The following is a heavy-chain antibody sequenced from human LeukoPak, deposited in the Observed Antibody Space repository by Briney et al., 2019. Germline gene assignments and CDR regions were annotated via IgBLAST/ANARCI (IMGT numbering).Heavy chain of an antibody. CDR2: ISSSSSYI. CDR1: GFTFSSYS. Sequence: GGSLRLSCAASGFTFSSYSMNWVRQAPGKGLEWVSSISSSSSYIYYADSVKGRFTISRDNAKNSLYLQMNSLRAEDTAVYYCARDFPARVYNWNYVSSVWGQGTLVTVSS. D-gene: IGHD1-7*01. CDR3: ARDFPARVYNWNYVSSV. V-gene: IGHV3-21*01. J-gene: IGHJ4*02.